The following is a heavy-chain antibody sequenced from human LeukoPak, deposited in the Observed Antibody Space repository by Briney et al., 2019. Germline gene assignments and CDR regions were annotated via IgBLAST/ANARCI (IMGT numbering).Heavy chain of an antibody. V-gene: IGHV3-30*18. CDR2: ISYDGSNK. CDR3: AKNEGTYYYGSGSYTSYYYYYGMDV. D-gene: IGHD3-10*01. J-gene: IGHJ6*04. Sequence: GGSLRLSCAASGFTFSSYGMHWVRQAPGKGLEWVAVISYDGSNKYYADSVKGRFTISRDNSKNTLYLQMNSLRAEDTAVYYCAKNEGTYYYGSGSYTSYYYYYGMDVWGKGTTVTVSS. CDR1: GFTFSSYG.